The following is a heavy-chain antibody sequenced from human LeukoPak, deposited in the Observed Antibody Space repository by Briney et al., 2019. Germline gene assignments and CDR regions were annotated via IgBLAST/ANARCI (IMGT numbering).Heavy chain of an antibody. D-gene: IGHD3-3*01. CDR2: IYYSGGT. J-gene: IGHJ6*03. CDR3: ARHYSYYDFWSGKLDYYYYYMDV. V-gene: IGHV4-39*01. CDR1: GGSISSSSYY. Sequence: SETLSLTCTVSGGSISSSSYYWGWIRQPPGKGLEWIGSIYYSGGTYYNPSLKSRVTISVDTSKNQFSLKLSSVTAADTAVYYCARHYSYYDFWSGKLDYYYYYMDVWGKGTTVTVSS.